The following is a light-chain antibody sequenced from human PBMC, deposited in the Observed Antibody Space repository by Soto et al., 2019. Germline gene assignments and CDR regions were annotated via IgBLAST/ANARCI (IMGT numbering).Light chain of an antibody. J-gene: IGKJ1*01. V-gene: IGKV3-15*01. Sequence: ERVMTQSPATLSVSPGERATLSCRASQSVSSNLAWYQQKPGQAPRLLIFGASTRAPGIPARFSGSGSGTEFTLTISSLQSEDFAVYYCQQYINWPRTFGQGTKVEIK. CDR2: GAS. CDR3: QQYINWPRT. CDR1: QSVSSN.